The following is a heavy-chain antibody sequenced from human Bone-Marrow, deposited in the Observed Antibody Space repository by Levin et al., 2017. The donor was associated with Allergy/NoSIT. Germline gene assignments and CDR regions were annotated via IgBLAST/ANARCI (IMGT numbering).Heavy chain of an antibody. Sequence: GSLRLSCAVYGGSFSVYHWSWIRQSPGKGLEWIGEIHHSGSSNYNPSLKSRVTMSVDTSKNQIFLNLTSVTAADTAVYYCARGKISMDVWGQGTTVTVSS. CDR1: GGSFSVYH. CDR3: ARGKISMDV. J-gene: IGHJ6*02. V-gene: IGHV4-34*01. CDR2: IHHSGSS.